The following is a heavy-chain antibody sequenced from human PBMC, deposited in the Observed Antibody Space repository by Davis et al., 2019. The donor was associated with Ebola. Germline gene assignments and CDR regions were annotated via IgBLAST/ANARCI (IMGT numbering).Heavy chain of an antibody. D-gene: IGHD3-9*01. V-gene: IGHV3-13*01. CDR2: IGTAGDT. CDR1: GFTFSSYD. J-gene: IGHJ6*02. CDR3: ARGEFDWLLWGHYDMDV. Sequence: GESLKISCAASGFTFSSYDMHWVRQATGKGLEWVSAIGTAGDTYYPGSVKGRFTISRENAKNSLYLQMNSLRAEDTAVYYCARGEFDWLLWGHYDMDVWGQGTTVTVSS.